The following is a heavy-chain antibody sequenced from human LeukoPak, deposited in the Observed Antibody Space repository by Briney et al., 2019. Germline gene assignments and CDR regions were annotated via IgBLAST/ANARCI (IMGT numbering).Heavy chain of an antibody. V-gene: IGHV4-59*11. CDR1: GDSIGSHY. D-gene: IGHD3-9*01. CDR3: ARDGVHARDIFI. J-gene: IGHJ4*02. Sequence: KPSETLSLTCTVSGDSIGSHYWSWIRQPPGKGLEWIGYIFYVGSTNYNPSLKSRVTISVDTSKNQFSLKLNSVTAADTAVYYCARDGVHARDIFIWGQGTLVTVSS. CDR2: IFYVGST.